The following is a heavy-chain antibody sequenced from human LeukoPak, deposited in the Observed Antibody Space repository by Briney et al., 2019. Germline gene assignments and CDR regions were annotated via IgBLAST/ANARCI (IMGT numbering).Heavy chain of an antibody. CDR3: ARSISYYYDSSGSTAYFDY. D-gene: IGHD3-22*01. CDR1: GGSISSGGYY. CDR2: IYYSGST. J-gene: IGHJ4*02. V-gene: IGHV4-31*03. Sequence: SQTLSLTCTVFGGSISSGGYYWSWIRQHPGKGLEWIGYIYYSGSTYYNPSLKSRLTISVDTSKNQFSLRLSSVTAADTAVYYCARSISYYYDSSGSTAYFDYWGQGTLVTVSS.